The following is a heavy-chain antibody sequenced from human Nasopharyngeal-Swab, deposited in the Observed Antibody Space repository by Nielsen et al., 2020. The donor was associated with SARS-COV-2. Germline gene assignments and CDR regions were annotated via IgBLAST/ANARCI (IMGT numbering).Heavy chain of an antibody. CDR1: GYTFTNYG. D-gene: IGHD5-18*01. CDR3: ARQVVGYSSDWFDP. CDR2: ISAYNGNT. Sequence: ASVNVSCKASGYTFTNYGISWVRQAPGQGLEWMGWISAYNGNTNDAQKLQGRVTMTTDTSASTAYMELSSLRSEDTAVYYCARQVVGYSSDWFDPWGQGTLVTVSS. J-gene: IGHJ5*02. V-gene: IGHV1-18*01.